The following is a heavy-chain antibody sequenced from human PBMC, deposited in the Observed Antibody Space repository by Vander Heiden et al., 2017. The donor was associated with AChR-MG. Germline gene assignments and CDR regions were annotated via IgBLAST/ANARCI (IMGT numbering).Heavy chain of an antibody. Sequence: QVQLAQSGAEVKKPGSSVKVPGKASGGTVSSHAISWVRQAPGQGLEWMGGIIPIFGTANYAQKFQGRVTITADKSTSTAYMELSSLRSEDTAVYYCARDLGSPTSFYYYGMDVWGQGTTVTVSS. V-gene: IGHV1-69*06. D-gene: IGHD6-13*01. CDR1: GGTVSSHA. J-gene: IGHJ6*02. CDR2: IIPIFGTA. CDR3: ARDLGSPTSFYYYGMDV.